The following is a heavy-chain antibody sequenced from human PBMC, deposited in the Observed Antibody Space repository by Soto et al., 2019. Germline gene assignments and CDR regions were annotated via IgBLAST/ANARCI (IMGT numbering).Heavy chain of an antibody. D-gene: IGHD4-17*01. J-gene: IGHJ1*01. V-gene: IGHV3-30*18. CDR2: VSYEGNKN. CDR3: AKGKMWDYGSNSKTYFQH. Sequence: QVSLVESGGGVVQPGGSLRLSCAASGFTFGNFAMHWIRQAPGKGPEWVSVVSYEGNKNYNLDSVKGRFTVSRDNSRNTLYLQMTRLRPEDTAVYYCAKGKMWDYGSNSKTYFQHWGPGTLVTVSS. CDR1: GFTFGNFA.